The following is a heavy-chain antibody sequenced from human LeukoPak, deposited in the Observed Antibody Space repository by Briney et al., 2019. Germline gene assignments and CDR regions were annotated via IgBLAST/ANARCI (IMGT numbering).Heavy chain of an antibody. CDR1: GFIFSTYA. J-gene: IGHJ4*02. CDR2: ISGSGGST. V-gene: IGHV3-23*01. Sequence: GGSLRLSCATSGFIFSTYALSWVRQAPGKGLEWASSISGSGGSTYHADSVKGRFTISRGSSKNTLYLQMNSLRAEDTAIYYCARVIRAAPGEGYFDYWGQGTQVVVSS. CDR3: ARVIRAAPGEGYFDY. D-gene: IGHD6-13*01.